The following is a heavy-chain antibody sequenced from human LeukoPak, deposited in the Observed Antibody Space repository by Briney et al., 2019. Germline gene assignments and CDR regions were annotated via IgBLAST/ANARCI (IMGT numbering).Heavy chain of an antibody. J-gene: IGHJ4*02. CDR2: ISSRGTTK. V-gene: IGHV3-48*01. CDR1: GLTVSNHW. Sequence: GGSLRLSCVASGLTVSNHWMSWVRQAPGKGLEWVSYISSRGTTKHYADSVKGRFTISRDNAKNALYLQMNSLRVEDTAVYYCANFEPGYTSSWYAEFWGQGTLVTVSS. CDR3: ANFEPGYTSSWYAEF. D-gene: IGHD6-13*01.